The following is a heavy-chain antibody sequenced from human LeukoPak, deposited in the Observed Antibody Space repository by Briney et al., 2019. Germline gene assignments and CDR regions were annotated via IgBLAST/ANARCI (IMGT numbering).Heavy chain of an antibody. V-gene: IGHV3-30-3*01. J-gene: IGHJ4*02. CDR1: GFTFSSYA. CDR2: ISYDGSNK. D-gene: IGHD3-22*01. Sequence: GRSLRLSCAASGFTFSSYAMHWVRQAPGKGLEWVAVISYDGSNKYYADSVKGRFTISRDNSKNTLYLQMNSLRAEDTAVYYCARAATGSGYYEAGDYWGQGTLVTVSS. CDR3: ARAATGSGYYEAGDY.